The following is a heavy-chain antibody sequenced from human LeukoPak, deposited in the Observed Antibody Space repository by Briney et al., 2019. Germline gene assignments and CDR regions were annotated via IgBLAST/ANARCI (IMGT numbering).Heavy chain of an antibody. Sequence: PGGSLRLSCAASGFLFSDCTMNWVRQAPGKGLEWLSYISSGSDTIYYADSVKGRFTVSRDNAKNSLYLQMDSLRADDTAVYYCARDLFVVRGVFDFWGQGAMVTVSS. CDR1: GFLFSDCT. CDR3: ARDLFVVRGVFDF. CDR2: ISSGSDTI. J-gene: IGHJ3*01. V-gene: IGHV3-48*04. D-gene: IGHD3-10*01.